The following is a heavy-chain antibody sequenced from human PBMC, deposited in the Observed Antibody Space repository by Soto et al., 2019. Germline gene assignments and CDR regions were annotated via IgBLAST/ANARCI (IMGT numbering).Heavy chain of an antibody. CDR3: ARGRRVQQLLLGYYYYYYYMDV. D-gene: IGHD6-13*01. Sequence: SETLSLTCTVSGGSISSYYWSWIRQPPGKGLEWIGYIYYSGSTNYNPSLKSRVTISVDTSKNQFSLKLSSVTAADTAVYYCARGRRVQQLLLGYYYYYYYMDVWGKGTTVTVSS. J-gene: IGHJ6*03. CDR1: GGSISSYY. V-gene: IGHV4-59*01. CDR2: IYYSGST.